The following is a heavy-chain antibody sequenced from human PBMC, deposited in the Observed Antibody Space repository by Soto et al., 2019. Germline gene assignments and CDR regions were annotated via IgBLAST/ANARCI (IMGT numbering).Heavy chain of an antibody. CDR3: ARDDVLCDGGRCYGVPLDV. CDR1: GFTVSSKY. CDR2: IQSGGPT. D-gene: IGHD2-15*01. Sequence: GGSLGLSCAASGFTVSSKYMGWVRQAPGKGLEWVSLIQSGGPTYYADSVKGRFTISRDTSENTVHLQMDSLRAEDTAVYYCARDDVLCDGGRCYGVPLDVWGKGTKVTVSS. J-gene: IGHJ6*03. V-gene: IGHV3-66*01.